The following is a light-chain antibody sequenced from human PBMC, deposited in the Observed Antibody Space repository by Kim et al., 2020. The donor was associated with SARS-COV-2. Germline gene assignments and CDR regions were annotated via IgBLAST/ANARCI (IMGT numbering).Light chain of an antibody. CDR2: DNN. J-gene: IGLJ2*01. Sequence: KATVPCSGRRSTMGNNYISRYTQLTETAPPLPNYDNNKRPPGILARLSGSKSGTSATLGITGLQTGDEDDYYCGTWDRSLSAVVFGGGTQLTVL. V-gene: IGLV1-51*01. CDR1: RSTMGNNY. CDR3: GTWDRSLSAVV.